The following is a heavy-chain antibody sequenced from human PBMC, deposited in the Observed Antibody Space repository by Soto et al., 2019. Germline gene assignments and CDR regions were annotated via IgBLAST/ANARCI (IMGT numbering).Heavy chain of an antibody. CDR2: ISAYNGNT. CDR3: ARDQSVGVTTGNYYYCMDV. D-gene: IGHD1-26*01. Sequence: QVKLVQSGAEVKKPGASVKVSCQASGYTFTSYGISWVRQAPGQGLEWMGWISAYNGNTNYAQKLQGRVTMTTDTSTSTAYMELRSLRSDDTAVYYCARDQSVGVTTGNYYYCMDVWGQGTTVTVSS. J-gene: IGHJ6*02. CDR1: GYTFTSYG. V-gene: IGHV1-18*01.